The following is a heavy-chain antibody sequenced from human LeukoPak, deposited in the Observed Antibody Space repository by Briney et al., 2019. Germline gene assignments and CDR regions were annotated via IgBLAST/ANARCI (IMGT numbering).Heavy chain of an antibody. CDR2: INHSGST. CDR1: GGSISSSSYY. D-gene: IGHD3-22*01. V-gene: IGHV4-39*07. Sequence: PSETLSLTCTVSGGSISSSSYYWSWIRQPPGKGLEWIGEINHSGSTYYNPSLKSRVTISVDSSKNQFSLKLTSVTAADTAVYYCATLGEYYDSSGYYYNWGQGTLVTVSS. CDR3: ATLGEYYDSSGYYYN. J-gene: IGHJ4*02.